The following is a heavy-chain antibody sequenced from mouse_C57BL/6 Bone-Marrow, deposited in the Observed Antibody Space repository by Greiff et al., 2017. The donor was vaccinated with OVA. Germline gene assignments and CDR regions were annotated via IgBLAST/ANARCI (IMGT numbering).Heavy chain of an antibody. CDR2: ISSGGSYT. CDR1: GFTFSSYG. J-gene: IGHJ3*01. V-gene: IGHV5-6*01. D-gene: IGHD2-5*01. CDR3: ARQSPYSNFLFAY. Sequence: EVQGVESGGDLVKPGGSLKLSCAASGFTFSSYGMSWVRQTPDKRLEWVATISSGGSYTYYPDSVKGRFTISRDNAKNTLYLQMSSLKSEDTAMYYCARQSPYSNFLFAYWGQGTLVTVSA.